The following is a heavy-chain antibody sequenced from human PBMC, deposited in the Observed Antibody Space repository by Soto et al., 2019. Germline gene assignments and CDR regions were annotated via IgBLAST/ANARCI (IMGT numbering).Heavy chain of an antibody. Sequence: ASVKVSCKVSGYTLTELSMHWVRQAPGKGLEWMGGFDPEDGETIYAQKFQGRVTMTEDTSTDTAYMELSSLRSEDTAVYYCATDAARAASYYYYYGMDVWGQWDHGHRLL. D-gene: IGHD2-15*01. CDR3: ATDAARAASYYYYYGMDV. V-gene: IGHV1-24*01. CDR1: GYTLTELS. J-gene: IGHJ6*02. CDR2: FDPEDGET.